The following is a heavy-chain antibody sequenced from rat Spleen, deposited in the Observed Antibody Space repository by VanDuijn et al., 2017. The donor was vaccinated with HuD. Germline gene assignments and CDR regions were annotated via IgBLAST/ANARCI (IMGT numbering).Heavy chain of an antibody. V-gene: IGHV5-58*01. CDR2: ISSDGFTT. CDR3: ARVGTRVSRFAY. D-gene: IGHD1-4*01. CDR1: GFTFSAYW. Sequence: EVQLVETGGGLVQPGRSLKLSCVASGFTFSAYWMYWVRQAPGKGLEWLSSISSDGFTTYYPDSVKGRFTISRDDAKSTLYLQMKSLRSEDTATYYCARVGTRVSRFAYWGQGTLVTVSS. J-gene: IGHJ3*01.